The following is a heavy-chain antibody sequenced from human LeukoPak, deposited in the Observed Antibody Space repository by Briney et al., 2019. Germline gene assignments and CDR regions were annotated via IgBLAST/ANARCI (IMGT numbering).Heavy chain of an antibody. J-gene: IGHJ4*02. D-gene: IGHD4-23*01. CDR1: GYSFTSYW. V-gene: IGHV5-51*01. Sequence: GESLKISCKGSGYSFTSYWIGWVRQMPGKGLEWMGTIYPGDSDTRYSPSFRGQVTISSDKSISTAYLQWSSLKASDTAMYYCARTLYGANSNYCDYWGQGTLVTVSS. CDR3: ARTLYGANSNYCDY. CDR2: IYPGDSDT.